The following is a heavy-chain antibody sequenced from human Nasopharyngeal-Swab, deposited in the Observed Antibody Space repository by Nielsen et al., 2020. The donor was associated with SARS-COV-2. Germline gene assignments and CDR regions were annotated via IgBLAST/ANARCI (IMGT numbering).Heavy chain of an antibody. V-gene: IGHV4-31*03. D-gene: IGHD6-13*01. CDR3: ARVDQQLVQFYRFDP. CDR2: LSYSGTP. Sequence: SETLSLTCTVSGGSISSVGHYWSWIRQHPGKGLEWIGYLSYSGTPYYNPSLQSRLTLSLDNSKNQFSLSLTSLTAADTAVYYCARVDQQLVQFYRFDPWGQGTLVPVSS. CDR1: GGSISSVGHY. J-gene: IGHJ5*02.